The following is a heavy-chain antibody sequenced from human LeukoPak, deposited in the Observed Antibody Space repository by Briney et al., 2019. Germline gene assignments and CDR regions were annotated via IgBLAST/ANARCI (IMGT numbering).Heavy chain of an antibody. J-gene: IGHJ4*02. CDR1: GFTVSSNY. D-gene: IGHD1-1*01. Sequence: PGGSLRLSCAASGFTVSSNYMRWVRQAPGKGLEWVSVIYSGGSTYYADSVTGRFTISRDHSKHTLYLQMNSLRAEDTAVYYCARDRRRVPLDWGQGTLVTVSS. CDR2: IYSGGST. CDR3: ARDRRRVPLD. V-gene: IGHV3-66*02.